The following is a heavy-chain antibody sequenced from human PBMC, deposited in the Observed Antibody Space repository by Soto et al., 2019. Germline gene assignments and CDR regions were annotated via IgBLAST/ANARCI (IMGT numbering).Heavy chain of an antibody. CDR2: IWYDGSNK. V-gene: IGHV3-33*01. CDR3: ARCLGDYYYGMDV. CDR1: GFTFSSYG. J-gene: IGHJ6*02. D-gene: IGHD3-16*01. Sequence: QVQLVESGGGVVQPGRSLRLSCAASGFTFSSYGMHGVRQAPGKGLEWVAVIWYDGSNKYYADSVKGRFTISRDNSKNTLYLQMNSLRAEDTAVYYCARCLGDYYYGMDVWGQGTTVTVSS.